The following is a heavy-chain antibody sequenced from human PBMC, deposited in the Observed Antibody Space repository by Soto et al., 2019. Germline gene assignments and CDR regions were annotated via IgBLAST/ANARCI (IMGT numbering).Heavy chain of an antibody. J-gene: IGHJ4*02. Sequence: QVQLVQSGAEVREPGASVKVSCKASGYTFTNYGVSWVRQAPGQGLEWMGWIGGYKGNTNYARKLQGRVTLTTDTSTSTAYMELRRLRSDDTDVYYCAPHTLDTGMPSGYWGQGTLVTVSS. CDR3: APHTLDTGMPSGY. CDR2: IGGYKGNT. D-gene: IGHD5-18*01. CDR1: GYTFTNYG. V-gene: IGHV1-18*01.